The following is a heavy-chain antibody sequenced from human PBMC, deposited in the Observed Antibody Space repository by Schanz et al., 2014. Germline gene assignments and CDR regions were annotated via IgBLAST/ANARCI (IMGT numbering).Heavy chain of an antibody. CDR1: GYSFTTYA. Sequence: QVQLVQSGSEMREPGASVKVSCKSFGYSFTTYAMNWVRQAPGQGLEWMGWINTNTGNPTYAQGFTGRFVFSLDTSVSTAYLQISSLKAEDTAAYYCTTETIAMAGTFSIWGQGTLVTVSS. CDR3: TTETIAMAGTFSI. J-gene: IGHJ4*02. V-gene: IGHV7-4-1*02. CDR2: INTNTGNP. D-gene: IGHD6-19*01.